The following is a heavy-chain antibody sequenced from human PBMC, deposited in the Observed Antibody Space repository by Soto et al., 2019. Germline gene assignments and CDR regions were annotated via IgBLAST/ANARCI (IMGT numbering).Heavy chain of an antibody. CDR2: ISWNSGRI. CDR1: GFTFSSSW. J-gene: IGHJ4*02. D-gene: IGHD5-18*01. V-gene: IGHV3-9*01. Sequence: PGGSLRLSCAASGFTFSSSWMHWVRQAPGKGLEWVSGISWNSGRIGYADSVKGRFTISRDNAKNSLYLQMNNLRAEDTAFYYCAKGRGYNYNYVGFDYWGQGTLVTVSS. CDR3: AKGRGYNYNYVGFDY.